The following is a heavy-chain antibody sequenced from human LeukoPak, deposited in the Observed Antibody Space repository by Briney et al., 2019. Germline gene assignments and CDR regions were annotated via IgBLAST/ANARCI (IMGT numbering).Heavy chain of an antibody. CDR1: GFTFRDYY. CDR3: ATVPGGAVTTMELFDP. D-gene: IGHD4-17*01. Sequence: AGGSLRLSCAASGFTFRDYYMSWIRQAPGKGLEWVSYIRSSGRTIYCADSVKGGFNISRDNAKNSLYLKMKTLRAEDTGVYYCATVPGGAVTTMELFDPWGQGTLVTVSS. CDR2: IRSSGRTI. J-gene: IGHJ5*02. V-gene: IGHV3-11*01.